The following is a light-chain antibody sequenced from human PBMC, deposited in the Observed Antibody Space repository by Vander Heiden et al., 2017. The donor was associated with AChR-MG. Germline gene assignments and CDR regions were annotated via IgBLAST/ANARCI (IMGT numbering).Light chain of an antibody. CDR1: QTIGTW. V-gene: IGKV1-5*03. CDR3: QQDNSYWS. J-gene: IGKJ1*01. Sequence: DIQMTQSPSTLSASVGDRVTITCRASQTIGTWLAWYQQKPGKAPTLLIRETSSLESGVPSRFSGSGSGTEFTLTISSLQPDDFATYYCQQDNSYWSFGQGTKVEIK. CDR2: ETS.